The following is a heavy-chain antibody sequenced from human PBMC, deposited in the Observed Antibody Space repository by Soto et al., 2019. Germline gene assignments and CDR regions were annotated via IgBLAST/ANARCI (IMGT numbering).Heavy chain of an antibody. CDR2: ISAYNGNT. CDR1: GYTFTSYG. V-gene: IGHV1-18*01. D-gene: IGHD2-15*01. J-gene: IGHJ4*02. Sequence: QVQLVQSGAEVKKPGASVKVSCKASGYTFTSYGISWVRQAPGQGLEWMGWISAYNGNTNYAQKLQGRVTMTTDTSTSTAYMELRSLRSDDTSVYYCAIYCSGGSCYRNFDYWGQGTLVTVSS. CDR3: AIYCSGGSCYRNFDY.